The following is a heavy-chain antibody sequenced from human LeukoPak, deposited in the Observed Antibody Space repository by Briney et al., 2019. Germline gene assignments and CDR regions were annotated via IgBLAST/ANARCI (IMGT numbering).Heavy chain of an antibody. V-gene: IGHV3-15*01. CDR1: GLTLRNYA. CDR3: TTDSSRGYSGYEGAPTFDY. D-gene: IGHD5-12*01. J-gene: IGHJ4*02. Sequence: GGSLRLSCAASGLTLRNYAMTWVRQAPGKGLEWVGRIKSKTDGGTTDYAAPVKGRFTISRDDSKNTLYLQMNSLKTEDTAVYYCTTDSSRGYSGYEGAPTFDYWGQGTLVTVSS. CDR2: IKSKTDGGTT.